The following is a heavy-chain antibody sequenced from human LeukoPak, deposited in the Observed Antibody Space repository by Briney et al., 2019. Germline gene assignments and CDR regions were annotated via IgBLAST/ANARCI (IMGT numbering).Heavy chain of an antibody. J-gene: IGHJ3*02. CDR3: AKHLQGYCSSANCYARAFDI. CDR1: GVTFSSYA. D-gene: IGHD2-2*01. V-gene: IGHV3-23*01. CDR2: ISGSGGST. Sequence: PGGSLRLSCAAPGVTFSSYAMSWVRQAPGKGLEWVSAISGSGGSTYYADSVKGRFTMSRDNSKNTLYLQVNSLRVEDTAVYYCAKHLQGYCSSANCYARAFDIWGQGTMVTVSS.